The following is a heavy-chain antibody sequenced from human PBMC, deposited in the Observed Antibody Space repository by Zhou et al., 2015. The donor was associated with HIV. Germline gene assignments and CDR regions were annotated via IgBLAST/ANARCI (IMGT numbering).Heavy chain of an antibody. CDR2: IIPVFDTA. D-gene: IGHD4-17*01. J-gene: IGHJ6*02. V-gene: IGHV1-69*01. CDR3: ARVPTTVTTGGRLRPSYYGMDV. CDR1: GAAFNTFN. Sequence: QVQLVQSGAELRKPESSVRVSCRTYGAAFNTFNINWIRQAPGRGLEWMGGIIPVFDTADYARKFQGKVTITVDASTKTGFLELRNLRPDDTAVYYCARVPTTVTTGGRLRPSYYGMDVWGQGTTVTVSS.